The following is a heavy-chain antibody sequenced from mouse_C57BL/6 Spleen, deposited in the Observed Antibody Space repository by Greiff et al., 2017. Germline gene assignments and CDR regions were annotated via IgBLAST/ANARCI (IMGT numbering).Heavy chain of an antibody. D-gene: IGHD2-12*01. CDR2: INPNNGGT. CDR3: ARSPDSHWGLGYFDV. CDR1: GYTFTDYY. Sequence: EVQLQQSGPELVKPGASVKISCKASGYTFTDYYMNWVKQSHGKSLEWIGDINPNNGGTSYNQKFKGKATLTVDKSSSTAYMELRSLTSEDSAGYYCARSPDSHWGLGYFDVWGTWNTVTVFS. V-gene: IGHV1-26*01. J-gene: IGHJ1*03.